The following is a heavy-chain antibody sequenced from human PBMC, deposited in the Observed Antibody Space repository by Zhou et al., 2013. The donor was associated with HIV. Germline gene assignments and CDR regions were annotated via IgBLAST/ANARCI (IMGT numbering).Heavy chain of an antibody. CDR2: INPNSGGT. Sequence: QVQLVQSGAEVKKPGASVKVSCKASGYTFIGYYMHWVRQAPGQGLEWMGWINPNSGGTNYAQKFQGRVTMTRDTSISTAYMELSRLRSDDTAVYYCARVRIVAAGPTFDFQHWGQGTLVTVSS. J-gene: IGHJ1*01. V-gene: IGHV1-2*02. CDR3: ARVRIVAAGPTFDFQH. D-gene: IGHD6-13*01. CDR1: GYTFIGYY.